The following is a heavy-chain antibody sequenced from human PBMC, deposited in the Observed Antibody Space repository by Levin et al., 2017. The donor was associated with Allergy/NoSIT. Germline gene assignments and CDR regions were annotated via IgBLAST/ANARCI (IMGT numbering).Heavy chain of an antibody. J-gene: IGHJ6*02. CDR1: GGSFSDYS. Sequence: SETLSLTCAVYGGSFSDYSWSWIRQPPGKGLEWIGDISHSGSTNYNPSLKGRVTISIDTSKNQFSLELSSVTAADTAVYYCARIRVILTGYYRGSQASYYYGMDVWGLGTTVTVSS. CDR3: ARIRVILTGYYRGSQASYYYGMDV. CDR2: ISHSGST. V-gene: IGHV4-34*01. D-gene: IGHD3-9*01.